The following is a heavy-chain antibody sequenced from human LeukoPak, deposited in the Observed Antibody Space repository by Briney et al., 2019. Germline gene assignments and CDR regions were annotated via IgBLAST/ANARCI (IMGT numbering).Heavy chain of an antibody. J-gene: IGHJ4*02. CDR3: AREGYCSSTSCYSDYLDY. D-gene: IGHD2-2*01. V-gene: IGHV3-11*04. CDR2: ISSSGSTI. CDR1: GFTFSDYY. Sequence: GGSLRLSCAASGFTFSDYYMSWIRQAPGKGLEWVSYISSSGSTIYYADSVKGRFTISRDNAKNSLYLQMNSLRAEDTAVYYCAREGYCSSTSCYSDYLDYWGQGTLVTVSS.